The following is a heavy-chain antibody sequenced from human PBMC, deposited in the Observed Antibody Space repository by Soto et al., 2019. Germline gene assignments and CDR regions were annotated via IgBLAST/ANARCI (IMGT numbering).Heavy chain of an antibody. Sequence: SETLSLTCTVSGGSISSSSYYWGWIRQPPGKGLEWIGSIYYSGSTYYNPSLKSRVTISVDTSKNQFSLKLSSVTAADTAVYYCAKGGSGSYSNAFDSWGQGKMVTVSS. CDR2: IYYSGST. V-gene: IGHV4-39*01. CDR3: AKGGSGSYSNAFDS. CDR1: GGSISSSSYY. D-gene: IGHD3-10*01. J-gene: IGHJ3*02.